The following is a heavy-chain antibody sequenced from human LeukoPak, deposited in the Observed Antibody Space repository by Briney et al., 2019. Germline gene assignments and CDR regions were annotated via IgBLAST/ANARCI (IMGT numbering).Heavy chain of an antibody. J-gene: IGHJ3*02. CDR1: GYSLTSYW. D-gene: IGHD1-26*01. CDR2: IYPGDSDT. V-gene: IGHV5-51*01. CDR3: ARSGGNYYSI. Sequence: GESLKISCQGSGYSLTSYWIGWVRQMPGKGLEWMGIIYPGDSDTIYSPSFQGQVTISADKSTSTANLQWSSLKASDTAMYYCARSGGNYYSIWGQGTMVTVSS.